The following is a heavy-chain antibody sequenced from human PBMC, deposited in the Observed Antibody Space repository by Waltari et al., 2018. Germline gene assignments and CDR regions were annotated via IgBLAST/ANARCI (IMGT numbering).Heavy chain of an antibody. D-gene: IGHD3-10*01. J-gene: IGHJ5*02. CDR2: IYAVGTP. V-gene: IGHV4-4*08. CDR1: GDSIAGYF. CDR3: ARGRGGSGSQPLSWFDP. Sequence: QVQLRESGPRLVKPSETLSLTCSVSGDSIAGYFWAWIRQPPGKGLQFIGYIYAVGTPRYNPSLASRVAMSVDTSKNHFSLRLTSMTAADTAFYYCARGRGGSGSQPLSWFDPWGPGTLVTVSS.